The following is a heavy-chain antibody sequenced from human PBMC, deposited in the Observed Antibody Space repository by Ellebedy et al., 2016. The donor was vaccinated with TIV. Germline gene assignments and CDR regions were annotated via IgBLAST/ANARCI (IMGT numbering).Heavy chain of an antibody. CDR3: ARGPIAAAGMDY. D-gene: IGHD6-13*01. J-gene: IGHJ4*02. V-gene: IGHV4-34*01. Sequence: MPSETLSLTCAVSGGSFSGYYWSWIRQPPGKGLEWIGEINHSGSTNYNPSLKSRVTISVDTSKNQFSLKLSSVTAADTAVYYCARGPIAAAGMDYWGQGTLVTVSS. CDR1: GGSFSGYY. CDR2: INHSGST.